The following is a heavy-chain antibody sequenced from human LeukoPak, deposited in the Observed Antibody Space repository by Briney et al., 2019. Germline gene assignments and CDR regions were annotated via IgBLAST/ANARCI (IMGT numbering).Heavy chain of an antibody. J-gene: IGHJ4*01. CDR2: ISVSGGST. CDR1: GFSFSSYA. D-gene: IGHD4-17*01. CDR3: AKFEGADYGDYGHY. Sequence: PGWSLRLSCAASGFSFSSYAMSWVRQAPGRGLEWVSAISVSGGSTYYADSVKGPVTISRDNSKNTLYLPMNSLSAADTAVSYFAKFEGADYGDYGHYWGHGTLVTVSS. V-gene: IGHV3-23*01.